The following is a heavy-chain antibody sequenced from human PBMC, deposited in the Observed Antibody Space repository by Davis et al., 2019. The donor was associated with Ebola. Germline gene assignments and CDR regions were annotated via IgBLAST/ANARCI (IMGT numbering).Heavy chain of an antibody. V-gene: IGHV4-59*01. CDR3: ARGEYRSSSLKFDY. J-gene: IGHJ4*02. CDR1: SGSISSYY. CDR2: IYHTGST. Sequence: SETLSLTCTVSSGSISSYYWSWIRQPPGKGLEWIGYIYHTGSTNYNPSLKSRVTISVDTSKNQFSLKLSSVPAADTAVYYCARGEYRSSSLKFDYWGQGTLITVSS. D-gene: IGHD6-6*01.